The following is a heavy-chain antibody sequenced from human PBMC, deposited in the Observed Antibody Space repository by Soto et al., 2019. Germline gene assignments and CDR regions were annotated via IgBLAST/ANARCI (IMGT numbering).Heavy chain of an antibody. D-gene: IGHD6-19*01. CDR2: FDPEDGET. V-gene: IGHV1-24*01. Sequence: ASVKVSCKVSGYTLTELSMHWVRQAPGKGLEWMGGFDPEDGETIYAQKFQGRVTMTEDTSTDTAYMELSSLRSEDTAAYYCATYPFFGIAVNNALDIWGQGTMVTVSS. CDR3: ATYPFFGIAVNNALDI. CDR1: GYTLTELS. J-gene: IGHJ3*02.